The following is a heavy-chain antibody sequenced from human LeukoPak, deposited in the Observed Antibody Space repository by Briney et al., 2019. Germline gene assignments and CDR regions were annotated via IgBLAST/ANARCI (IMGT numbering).Heavy chain of an antibody. CDR2: INPNSGGT. CDR1: GYTFTGYY. J-gene: IGHJ6*02. D-gene: IGHD3-10*01. Sequence: ASVKVSCKASGYTFTGYYMHWVRQAPGQGLEWMGWINPNSGGTNYAQNFQGWVTMTRDTSISTAYMELSRLRSDDTAVYYCATVRGEYGMDVWGQGTTVTVSS. V-gene: IGHV1-2*04. CDR3: ATVRGEYGMDV.